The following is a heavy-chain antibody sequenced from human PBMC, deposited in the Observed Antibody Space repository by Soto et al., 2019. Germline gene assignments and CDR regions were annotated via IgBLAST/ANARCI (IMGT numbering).Heavy chain of an antibody. CDR3: AKPESSGYDFDY. CDR2: ISGSGGST. V-gene: IGHV3-23*01. D-gene: IGHD5-12*01. J-gene: IGHJ4*02. CDR1: GFTFSSYA. Sequence: EVQLLESGGGLVQPGGSLRLSCAASGFTFSSYAMSWVRQAPGKGLEWVSLISGSGGSTYYADSVKGLFTISRDSSKNTLYLQMNSLRVEDTDVYYCAKPESSGYDFDYWGQGTLVTVSS.